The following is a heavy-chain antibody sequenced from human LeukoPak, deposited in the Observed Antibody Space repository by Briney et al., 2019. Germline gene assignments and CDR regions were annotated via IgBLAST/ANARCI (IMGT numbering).Heavy chain of an antibody. CDR2: IYYSGST. J-gene: IGHJ4*02. D-gene: IGHD3-22*01. V-gene: IGHV4-59*01. Sequence: SETLSLTCTVSGGSISSYYWSWIRQPPGKGLEWIGYIYYSGSTSYNPSLKSRVTISVDTSKNQFSLKLSSVTAADTAVYYCASSSGIVVVPFDYWGQGTLVTVSS. CDR3: ASSSGIVVVPFDY. CDR1: GGSISSYY.